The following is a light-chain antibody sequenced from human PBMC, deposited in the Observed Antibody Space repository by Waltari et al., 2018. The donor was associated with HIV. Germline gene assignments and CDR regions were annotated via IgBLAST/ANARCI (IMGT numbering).Light chain of an antibody. J-gene: IGLJ2*01. CDR2: QHY. CDR3: QTWATSTVL. Sequence: SYELTQPPSVSVSPGQTASIPCSGDTLGDNYVCWYQQKPGQSPTLVIYQHYKRPSGIPERFSGSSSGNTATLTISGTQAMDEADYYCQTWATSTVLFGGGTKLTVL. CDR1: TLGDNY. V-gene: IGLV3-1*01.